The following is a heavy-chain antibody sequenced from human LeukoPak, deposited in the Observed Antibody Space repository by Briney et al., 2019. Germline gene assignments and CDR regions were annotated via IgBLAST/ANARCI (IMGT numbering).Heavy chain of an antibody. V-gene: IGHV3-23*01. CDR1: GFTFSSYA. J-gene: IGHJ6*02. D-gene: IGHD1-26*01. CDR3: ARLAVGSWASYYYYYYGMDV. CDR2: ISGSGGST. Sequence: PGGSLRLSCAASGFTFSSYAMSWVRQAPGKGLEWVSAISGSGGSTYYADSVKGRFTISRDNSKNTLYLQMNSLRAEDTAVYYCARLAVGSWASYYYYYYGMDVWGQGTTVTVSS.